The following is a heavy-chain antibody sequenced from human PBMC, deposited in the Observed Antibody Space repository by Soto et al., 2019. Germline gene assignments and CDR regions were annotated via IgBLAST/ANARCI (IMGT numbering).Heavy chain of an antibody. CDR2: IIPIFGTA. CDR3: ARASGSGSSRFPYYFDY. CDR1: GGTFSSYA. Sequence: ASVKVSCKASGGTFSSYAISWVRQASGQGLEWMGGIIPIFGTANYAQKFQGRVTITADKSTSTAYMELSSLRSEDTAVYYCARASGSGSSRFPYYFDYWGQGTLVTVSS. D-gene: IGHD3-10*01. V-gene: IGHV1-69*06. J-gene: IGHJ4*02.